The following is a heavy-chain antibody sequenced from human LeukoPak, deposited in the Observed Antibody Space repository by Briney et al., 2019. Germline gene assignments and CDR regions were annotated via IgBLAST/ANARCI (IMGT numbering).Heavy chain of an antibody. Sequence: SVKVSCKTSGGTFSNYAISWVRQAPGQGLEWMGGIIPIFATANYAQKFQGRVTITTDESTSTAYMELSSLRSEDTAVYYCAREESMVRGVHDYWGQGTLVTVSS. V-gene: IGHV1-69*05. CDR3: AREESMVRGVHDY. CDR1: GGTFSNYA. J-gene: IGHJ4*02. D-gene: IGHD3-10*01. CDR2: IIPIFATA.